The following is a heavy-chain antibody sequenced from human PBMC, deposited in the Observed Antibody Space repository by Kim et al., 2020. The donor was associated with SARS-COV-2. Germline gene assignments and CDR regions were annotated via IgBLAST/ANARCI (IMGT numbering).Heavy chain of an antibody. Sequence: GGSLRLSCAASGFTFSSYAMSWVRQAPGKGLEWVSAISGSGGSTYYADSVKGRFTITRDNSKTTLYLQMNSLRAEDTAVYYCAEVLLRGYYFDYWGQGTLVTVSS. CDR3: AEVLLRGYYFDY. CDR2: ISGSGGST. D-gene: IGHD3-10*01. V-gene: IGHV3-23*01. J-gene: IGHJ4*02. CDR1: GFTFSSYA.